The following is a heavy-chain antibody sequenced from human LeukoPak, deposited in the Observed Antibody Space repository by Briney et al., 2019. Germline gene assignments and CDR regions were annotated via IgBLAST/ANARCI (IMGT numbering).Heavy chain of an antibody. J-gene: IGHJ6*03. CDR2: ISHSGST. CDR1: GGSFSGYY. Sequence: SETLSLTCAVYGGSFSGYYWSWIRQPPGKGLEWIGEISHSGSTNYNPSLKCRVTISVDTSKNQFSLKLSSVTAADTAVYYCARGEYYGSGTRWAYYYYYYMDVWGKGTTVTISS. D-gene: IGHD3-10*01. V-gene: IGHV4-34*01. CDR3: ARGEYYGSGTRWAYYYYYYMDV.